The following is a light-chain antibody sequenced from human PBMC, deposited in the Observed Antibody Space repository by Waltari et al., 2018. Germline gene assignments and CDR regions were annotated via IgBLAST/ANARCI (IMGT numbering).Light chain of an antibody. CDR2: GAS. Sequence: EIVMTQSPATLSVSRGERATLSCRADQSVSSNLAWYQQKPGQAPRLLIYGASTRATGIPARFSGSGSGTEFTLTISSLQAEDFAVYYCQQYNNWPETFGQGTKVEIK. J-gene: IGKJ1*01. CDR3: QQYNNWPET. CDR1: QSVSSN. V-gene: IGKV3-15*01.